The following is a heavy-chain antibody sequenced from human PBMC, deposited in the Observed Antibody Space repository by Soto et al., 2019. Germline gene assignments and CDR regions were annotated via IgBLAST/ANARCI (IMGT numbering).Heavy chain of an antibody. CDR1: GGSISSYY. D-gene: IGHD3-10*01. J-gene: IGHJ6*02. V-gene: IGHV4-59*01. CDR2: IYYSGST. CDR3: ARDFAEGITMVRGVTTQPSYYYYYGMDV. Sequence: SETLSLTCTVSGGSISSYYWSWIRQPPGKGLEWIGYIYYSGSTNYNPSLKSRVTISVDTSKNQFSLKLSSVTAADTAVYYCARDFAEGITMVRGVTTQPSYYYYYGMDVWGQGTTVT.